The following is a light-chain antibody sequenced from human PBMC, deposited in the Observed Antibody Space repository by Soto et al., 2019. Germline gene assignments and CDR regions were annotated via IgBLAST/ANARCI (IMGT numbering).Light chain of an antibody. CDR3: QQYYIYPPA. V-gene: IGKV1-5*03. J-gene: IGKJ3*01. CDR2: RAS. Sequence: DIQMTQSPSTLSASVGDRVTITCRASHSIRSYLAWYQQIQGKAPKLLIHRASYLESGVPSRFCGSGSETDFTLAIGSLQPEDSATYFCQQYYIYPPAFGPGTKVQIK. CDR1: HSIRSY.